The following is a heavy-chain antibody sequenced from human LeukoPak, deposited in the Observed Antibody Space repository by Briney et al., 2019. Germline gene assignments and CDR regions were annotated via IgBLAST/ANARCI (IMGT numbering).Heavy chain of an antibody. CDR1: GFTFSDYY. D-gene: IGHD6-19*01. CDR3: QWQAHNYYYYMDV. V-gene: IGHV3-11*01. J-gene: IGHJ6*03. Sequence: NPGGSLRLSCAASGFTFSDYYMSWIRQAPGKGLEWVSYISSSGSTIYYADSVKGRSTISRDNAKNSLYLQMNSLRAEDTAVYYCQWQAHNYYYYMDVWGKGTTVTISS. CDR2: ISSSGSTI.